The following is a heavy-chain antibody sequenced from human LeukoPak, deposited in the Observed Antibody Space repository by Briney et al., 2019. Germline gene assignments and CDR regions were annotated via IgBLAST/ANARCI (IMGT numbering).Heavy chain of an antibody. J-gene: IGHJ6*02. V-gene: IGHV3-7*01. CDR3: AREAAFYYYGMDV. CDR1: GFTFSSYW. Sequence: GGSLRLSCEASGFTFSSYWMSWVRQAPGKGLEWVANIKQDGSEKYYVDSVKGRFTISRDNAKNSLYLQMNSLRAEDTAVHYCAREAAFYYYGMDVWGQGTTVTVSS. CDR2: IKQDGSEK. D-gene: IGHD6-13*01.